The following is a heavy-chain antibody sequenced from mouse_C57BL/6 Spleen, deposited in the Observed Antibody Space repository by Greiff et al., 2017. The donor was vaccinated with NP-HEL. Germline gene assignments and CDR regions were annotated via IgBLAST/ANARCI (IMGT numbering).Heavy chain of an antibody. V-gene: IGHV1-15*01. Sequence: QVQLQQSGAELVRPGASVTLSCKASGYTFTDYEMHWVKQTPVHGLEWIGAIDPETSGTAYNQKFKGKAILTADKSSSTAYMELRSLTSEDSAVYYCTREQAYWGQGTLVTVSA. J-gene: IGHJ3*01. CDR2: IDPETSGT. CDR3: TREQAY. CDR1: GYTFTDYE.